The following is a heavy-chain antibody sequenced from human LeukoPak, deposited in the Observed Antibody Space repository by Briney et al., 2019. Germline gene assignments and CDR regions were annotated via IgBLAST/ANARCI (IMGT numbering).Heavy chain of an antibody. V-gene: IGHV1-18*04. CDR3: ARGTITFGGVIVKFDY. J-gene: IGHJ4*02. Sequence: ASVKVSCKASGYTFTSYGISWVRQAPGQGLEWMGWISAYNGNTNYAQKLRGRVTMTTDTSTSTAYMELRSLRSDDTAVYYCARGTITFGGVIVKFDYWGQGTLVTVSS. D-gene: IGHD3-16*02. CDR2: ISAYNGNT. CDR1: GYTFTSYG.